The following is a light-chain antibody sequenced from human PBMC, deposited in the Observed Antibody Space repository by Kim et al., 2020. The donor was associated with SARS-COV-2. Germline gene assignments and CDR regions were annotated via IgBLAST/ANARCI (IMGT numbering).Light chain of an antibody. V-gene: IGLV2-14*03. CDR3: TSYTSSSTYV. Sequence: GQSITITGAGTSSDVGAYKDVSWYQKHPGKAPKLLIYDVSDRPSGVSNRFSGSKSGNTASLTISGLQAEDEADYYCTSYTSSSTYVFGTGTKVTVL. CDR1: SSDVGAYKD. J-gene: IGLJ1*01. CDR2: DVS.